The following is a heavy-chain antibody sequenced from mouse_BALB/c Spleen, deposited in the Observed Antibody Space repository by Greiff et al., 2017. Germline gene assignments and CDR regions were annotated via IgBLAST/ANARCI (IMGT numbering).Heavy chain of an antibody. CDR2: ISSGSSTI. CDR1: GFTFSSFG. V-gene: IGHV5-17*02. CDR3: ARGDYGSSSWYFDV. Sequence: EVQGVESGGGLVQPGGSRKLSCAASGFTFSSFGMHWVRQAPEKGLEWVAYISSGSSTIYYADTVKGRFTISRDNPKNTLFLQMTSLRSEDTAMYYCARGDYGSSSWYFDVWGAGTTVTVSS. J-gene: IGHJ1*01. D-gene: IGHD1-1*01.